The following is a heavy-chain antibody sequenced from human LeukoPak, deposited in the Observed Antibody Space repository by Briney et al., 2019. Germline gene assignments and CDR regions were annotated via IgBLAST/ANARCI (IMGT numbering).Heavy chain of an antibody. J-gene: IGHJ4*02. CDR1: GGTISSSSYY. V-gene: IGHV4-39*01. Sequence: SETLSRTGTVSGGTISSSSYYWGWIRQPPGKGLEWIGSIYYSGTTYYNPSLKSRVTISVHTSKTPFSLKLSSVTAAPTAVYYCARQGGEYYYGSGPNITAYWGQGTLATVSS. D-gene: IGHD3-10*01. CDR3: ARQGGEYYYGSGPNITAY. CDR2: IYYSGTT.